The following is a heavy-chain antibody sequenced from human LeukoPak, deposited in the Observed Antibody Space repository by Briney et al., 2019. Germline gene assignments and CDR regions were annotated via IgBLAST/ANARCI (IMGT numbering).Heavy chain of an antibody. CDR1: GGSISSYY. CDR3: AGGSGSYVPFDY. Sequence: SETLSLTCTVSGGSISSYYWTWIRQPPGKGLEWIEYIYYSGSANYNPSLKSRVTISVDTSKNQFSLRLSSVTAADTAVYYCAGGSGSYVPFDYWGQGTLVTVSS. CDR2: IYYSGSA. J-gene: IGHJ4*02. V-gene: IGHV4-59*01. D-gene: IGHD3-10*01.